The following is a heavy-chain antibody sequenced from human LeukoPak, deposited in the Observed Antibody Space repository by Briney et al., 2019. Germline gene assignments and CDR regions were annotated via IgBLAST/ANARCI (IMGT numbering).Heavy chain of an antibody. CDR2: IDRNSNSI. J-gene: IGHJ4*02. Sequence: GGSLSLSCADSGFTLSDRSMNWVRQIPGKGPEWLSYIDRNSNSIYYADSVKGRFTISRDNAKNSLSLQMNSLRADDTAVYYCVRGDTSGWDFDSWGQGTLVTVSS. CDR3: VRGDTSGWDFDS. CDR1: GFTLSDRS. D-gene: IGHD6-19*01. V-gene: IGHV3-48*01.